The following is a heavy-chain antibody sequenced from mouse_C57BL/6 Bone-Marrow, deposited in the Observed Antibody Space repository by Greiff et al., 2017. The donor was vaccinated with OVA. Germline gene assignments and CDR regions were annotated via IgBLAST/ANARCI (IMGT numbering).Heavy chain of an antibody. V-gene: IGHV1-15*01. D-gene: IGHD2-2*01. CDR3: TKSYGDDGDVDY. Sequence: QVQLQQSGAELVRPGASVTLSCKASGYTFTDYEMHWVKQTPVHGLEWIGAIDPETGGTAYNQKFKGKAILTADKSSSTAYMELRSLTSEDSAVYYATKSYGDDGDVDYGGRGTALTVSA. J-gene: IGHJ2*01. CDR2: IDPETGGT. CDR1: GYTFTDYE.